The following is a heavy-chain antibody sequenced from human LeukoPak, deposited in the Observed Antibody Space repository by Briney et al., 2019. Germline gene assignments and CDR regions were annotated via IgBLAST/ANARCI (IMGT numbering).Heavy chain of an antibody. V-gene: IGHV3-48*04. J-gene: IGHJ4*02. CDR3: GRVARGNYYHFDS. CDR2: IRFNSETT. Sequence: PGGSLRLSCAASGFTFSTFSLTWVRQAPGKGLEWLSYIRFNSETTTYADSVKGRFTSSRDDAKNSLYLQMNSLRAEDTAVYYCGRVARGNYYHFDSWGQGTLVTVSS. CDR1: GFTFSTFS. D-gene: IGHD1-26*01.